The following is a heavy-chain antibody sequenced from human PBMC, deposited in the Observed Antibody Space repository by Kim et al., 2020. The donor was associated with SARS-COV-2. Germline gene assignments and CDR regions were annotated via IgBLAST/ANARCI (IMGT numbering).Heavy chain of an antibody. V-gene: IGHV3-48*01. CDR1: GFTFGDYS. CDR2: ISSSSTSI. D-gene: IGHD2-2*01. J-gene: IGHJ4*02. Sequence: GGSLRLSCVGSGFTFGDYSMNWVRQAPGKGLEWVAYISSSSTSIYYADSVKGRLTISRDNAKNSLFLQMIGLSAEDTAVYYCARVGGYCSSTSCKYYFDSWGQGALVTVSS. CDR3: ARVGGYCSSTSCKYYFDS.